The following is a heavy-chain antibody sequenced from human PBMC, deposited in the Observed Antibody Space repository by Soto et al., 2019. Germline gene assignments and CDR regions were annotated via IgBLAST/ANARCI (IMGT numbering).Heavy chain of an antibody. CDR2: IWYDGSNK. D-gene: IGHD3-16*01. CDR3: AREGGADRNYYYYGMDV. V-gene: IGHV3-33*01. Sequence: GGSLRLSCAASGFTFSSYGMHWVRQAPGKGLEWVAVIWYDGSNKYYADSVKGRFTISRDNSKNTLYLQMNSLRAEDTAVYYCAREGGADRNYYYYGMDVWGQGTTVTVSS. J-gene: IGHJ6*02. CDR1: GFTFSSYG.